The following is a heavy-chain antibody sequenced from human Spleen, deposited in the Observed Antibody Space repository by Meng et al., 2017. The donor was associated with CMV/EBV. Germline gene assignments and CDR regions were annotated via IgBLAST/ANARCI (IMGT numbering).Heavy chain of an antibody. CDR2: IGRRRNTYAT. J-gene: IGHJ4*02. D-gene: IGHD2-15*01. Sequence: FPFSDAGMLWVRPGSGNRLEWVDHIGRRRNTYATGYAASVKGRLSISRDDSENTASLQMHNLKAEDTAIYFCVKHDCSGAVCYTGDSWGQGTLVTVSS. V-gene: IGHV3-73*01. CDR3: VKHDCSGAVCYTGDS. CDR1: FPFSDAG.